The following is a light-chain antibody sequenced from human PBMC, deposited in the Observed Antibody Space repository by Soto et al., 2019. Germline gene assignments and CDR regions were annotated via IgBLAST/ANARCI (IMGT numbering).Light chain of an antibody. CDR2: GNS. Sequence: QSVLTQPPSVSGAPGQRVTISCTGSSSNIGAGYDVHWYQQLPGTAPKLLIYGNSNRPSGVPDRFSGSKSGTSASLAITGLQAEDEADYDGQSYDSSLSFYVFGTGTKVTVL. CDR3: QSYDSSLSFYV. CDR1: SSNIGAGYD. V-gene: IGLV1-40*01. J-gene: IGLJ1*01.